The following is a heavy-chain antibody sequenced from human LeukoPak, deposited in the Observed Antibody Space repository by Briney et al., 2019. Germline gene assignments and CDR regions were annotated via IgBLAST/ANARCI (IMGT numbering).Heavy chain of an antibody. J-gene: IGHJ4*02. V-gene: IGHV3-23*01. D-gene: IGHD3-10*01. CDR3: AKRSGTLVRGATLDY. CDR1: GFIFSRYA. Sequence: PGGSLRLSCAASGFIFSRYAMTWVRQAPGKGLEWVSIISGSGDITYYAGSVKGLFTISRDNSKNTLYLQMNSLRAQDTAVYYCAKRSGTLVRGATLDYWGQGTLITVSS. CDR2: ISGSGDIT.